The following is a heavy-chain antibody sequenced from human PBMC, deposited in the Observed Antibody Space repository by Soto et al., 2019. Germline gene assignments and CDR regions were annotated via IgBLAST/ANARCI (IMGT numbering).Heavy chain of an antibody. CDR2: ISYDGSNK. V-gene: IGHV3-30*18. Sequence: GGSLRLSCAASGFTFSSYGMHWVRQAPGKGLEWVAVISYDGSNKYYADPVKGRFTISRDNSKNTLYLQMNSLRAEDTAVYYCAKDWVGYCISTGCHIPWFDPWAQGTLVPVSS. CDR3: AKDWVGYCISTGCHIPWFDP. CDR1: GFTFSSYG. D-gene: IGHD2-2*02. J-gene: IGHJ5*02.